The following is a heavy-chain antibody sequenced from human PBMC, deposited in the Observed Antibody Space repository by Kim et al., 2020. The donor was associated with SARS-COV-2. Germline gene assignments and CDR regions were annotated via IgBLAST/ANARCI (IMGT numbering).Heavy chain of an antibody. D-gene: IGHD3-22*01. V-gene: IGHV7-4-1*02. Sequence: ASVKVSCKASGYTFTRYEMNWVRQAPGQGLEWMGRINTNTGNPTYAQGFTGRFVFSLDTSVSTAYLQISSLKAEDSAVYYCATSPPYYYDSSGYYQFDYWGQGTLVTVSS. CDR3: ATSPPYYYDSSGYYQFDY. CDR1: GYTFTRYE. J-gene: IGHJ4*02. CDR2: INTNTGNP.